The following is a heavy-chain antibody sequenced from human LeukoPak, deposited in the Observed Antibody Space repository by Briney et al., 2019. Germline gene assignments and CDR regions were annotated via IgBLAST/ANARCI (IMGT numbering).Heavy chain of an antibody. CDR3: ARSLIGKVVVAATHWFDP. J-gene: IGHJ5*02. CDR2: INPNSGGT. CDR1: GYTFTGYY. V-gene: IGHV1-2*06. Sequence: ASVKVSCKASGYTFTGYYMHWVRQAPGQGLEWMGRINPNSGGTNYAQKFQGRVTMTRDTSISTAYMEPSRLRSDDTAVYYCARSLIGKVVVAATHWFDPWGQGTLVTVSS. D-gene: IGHD2-15*01.